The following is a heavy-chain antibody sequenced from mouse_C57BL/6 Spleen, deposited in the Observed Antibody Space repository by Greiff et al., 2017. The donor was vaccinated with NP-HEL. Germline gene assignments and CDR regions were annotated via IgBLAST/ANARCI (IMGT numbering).Heavy chain of an antibody. J-gene: IGHJ4*01. Sequence: VQLKQSGAELVRPGASVKLSCTASGFNIKDAYMHWVKQRPEQGLEWIGWIDPENGDTEYASKFQGKATITADTSSNTAYLQLSSLTSEDTAVYYCTTGLRYAMDYWGQGTSVTVSS. CDR3: TTGLRYAMDY. V-gene: IGHV14-4*01. CDR1: GFNIKDAY. D-gene: IGHD2-2*01. CDR2: IDPENGDT.